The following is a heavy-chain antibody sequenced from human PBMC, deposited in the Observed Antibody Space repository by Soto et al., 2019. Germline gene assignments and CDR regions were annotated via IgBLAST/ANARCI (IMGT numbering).Heavy chain of an antibody. CDR3: ARDGSGYAGRDWFDP. CDR1: GGSISSGGYS. Sequence: QLQLQESGSGLVKPSQTLSLTCAVSGGSISSGGYSWSWIRQPPGKGLEWIGYIYHSGSNYYNPSLKRRGTISVDRCKNQVSLKPTSVTAADTAVDYCARDGSGYAGRDWFDPWGQGTLVTVAS. V-gene: IGHV4-30-2*01. D-gene: IGHD5-12*01. CDR2: IYHSGSN. J-gene: IGHJ5*02.